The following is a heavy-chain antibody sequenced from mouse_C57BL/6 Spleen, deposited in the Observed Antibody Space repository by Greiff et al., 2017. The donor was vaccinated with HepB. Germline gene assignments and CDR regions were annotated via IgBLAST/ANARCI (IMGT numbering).Heavy chain of an antibody. CDR3: ARTGTGDY. Sequence: QVQLQQPGAELVRPGTSVELSCKASGYTFTSYWMHWVKQRPGQGLEWIGVIDPSDSYTNYNQKFKGKATLTVDTSSSTAYMQLSSLTSEDSAVYYCARTGTGDYWGQGTTLTVSS. CDR1: GYTFTSYW. J-gene: IGHJ2*01. CDR2: IDPSDSYT. V-gene: IGHV1-59*01. D-gene: IGHD4-1*01.